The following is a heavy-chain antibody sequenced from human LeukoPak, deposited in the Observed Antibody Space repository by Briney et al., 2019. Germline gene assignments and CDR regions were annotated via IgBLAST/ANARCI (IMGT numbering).Heavy chain of an antibody. D-gene: IGHD3-22*01. V-gene: IGHV3-21*01. Sequence: PGGSLRLSCAASGFTFSSYSMNWVRQAPGKGLEWVSSISSSSSYIHYADSVKGRFTISRDNAKNSLYLQMNSLRAEDTAVYYCARESPETYYYDISGYNSGGFDYWGQGTLVTVSS. J-gene: IGHJ4*02. CDR2: ISSSSSYI. CDR1: GFTFSSYS. CDR3: ARESPETYYYDISGYNSGGFDY.